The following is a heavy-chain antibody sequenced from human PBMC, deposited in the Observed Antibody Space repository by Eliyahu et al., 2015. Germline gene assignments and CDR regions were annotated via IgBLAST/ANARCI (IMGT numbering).Heavy chain of an antibody. D-gene: IGHD1-7*01. Sequence: QVQLQESGPGLVKPSETLSLTCAVSGYSISSGYYWGWIRQPPGKGLEWIGSIYHSGSTYYNPSLKSRVTISVDTSKNQFSLKLSSVTAADTAVYYCARGGNWNYEVDYWGQGTLVTVSS. CDR3: ARGGNWNYEVDY. J-gene: IGHJ4*02. V-gene: IGHV4-38-2*01. CDR1: GYSISSGYY. CDR2: IYHSGST.